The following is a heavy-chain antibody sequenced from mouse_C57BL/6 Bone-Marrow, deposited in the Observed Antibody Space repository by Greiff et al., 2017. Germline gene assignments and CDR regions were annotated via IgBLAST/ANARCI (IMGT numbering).Heavy chain of an antibody. CDR1: GYTFTDYY. V-gene: IGHV1-19*01. D-gene: IGHD1-1*01. CDR3: SLYYYGSSYGNAMDY. CDR2: INPYNGGT. Sequence: EVQLQQSGPVLVKPGASVKMSCKASGYTFTDYYMNWVKQSHGKSLEWIGVINPYNGGTSYNQKFKGKATLTVDKSSSTAYMELNSLTSEDSAVYYCSLYYYGSSYGNAMDYWGQGTSVTVSS. J-gene: IGHJ4*01.